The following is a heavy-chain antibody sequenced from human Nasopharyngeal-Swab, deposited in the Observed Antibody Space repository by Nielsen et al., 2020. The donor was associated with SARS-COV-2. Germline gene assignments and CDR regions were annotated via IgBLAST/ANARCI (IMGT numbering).Heavy chain of an antibody. J-gene: IGHJ6*02. D-gene: IGHD5-18*01. CDR3: ARDRRGYSYGVYQYYGMDV. CDR2: ISSSSSYI. Sequence: GGSLRLSCAASGFTFSSYSMNWVRQAPGKGLEWVSSISSSSSYIYYADSVKGRFTISRDNAKNSLYLHMNSLRAEDTAVYYCARDRRGYSYGVYQYYGMDVWGQGTTVTVSS. CDR1: GFTFSSYS. V-gene: IGHV3-21*01.